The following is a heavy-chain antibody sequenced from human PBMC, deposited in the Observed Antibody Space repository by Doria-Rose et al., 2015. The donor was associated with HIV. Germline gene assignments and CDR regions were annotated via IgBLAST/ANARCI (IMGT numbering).Heavy chain of an antibody. Sequence: CAASGFTFSTYWMHWVRQAPGKGLEWVANIKQDGSEKYYVESVKARLTISRDNAKNSLYLQMNSLRAEDTAVYYCARRYFDYWGQGTLVTVSS. V-gene: IGHV3-7*03. CDR2: IKQDGSEK. CDR3: ARRYFDY. J-gene: IGHJ4*02. CDR1: GFTFSTYW.